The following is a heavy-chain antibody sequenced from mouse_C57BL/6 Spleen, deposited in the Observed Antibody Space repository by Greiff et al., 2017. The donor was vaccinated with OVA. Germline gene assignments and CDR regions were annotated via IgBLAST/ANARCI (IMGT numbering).Heavy chain of an antibody. D-gene: IGHD2-1*01. CDR1: GFTFTDYY. V-gene: IGHV7-3*01. Sequence: EVMLVESGGGLVQPGGSLSLSCAASGFTFTDYYMSWVRQPPGKALEWLGFIRNKANGYTTEYSASVKGRFTISRDNSQSILYLQMNALRAEDSATYYCARRGNYGAMDYWGQGTSVTVSS. CDR2: IRNKANGYTT. J-gene: IGHJ4*01. CDR3: ARRGNYGAMDY.